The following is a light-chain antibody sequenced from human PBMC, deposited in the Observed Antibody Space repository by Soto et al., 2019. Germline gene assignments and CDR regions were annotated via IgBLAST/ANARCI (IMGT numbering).Light chain of an antibody. CDR3: DQYGREPRP. J-gene: IGKJ1*01. Sequence: EIVLMQSLCTLSQSQGERATXSCRASQSVSSSFLSWYQQKPGQSARLLINRACGRATGIPDTFSGTRTGTDLTLTNSRLEPEAFADYYCDQYGREPRPFGQRPKVDLK. CDR1: QSVSSSF. V-gene: IGKV3-20*01. CDR2: RAC.